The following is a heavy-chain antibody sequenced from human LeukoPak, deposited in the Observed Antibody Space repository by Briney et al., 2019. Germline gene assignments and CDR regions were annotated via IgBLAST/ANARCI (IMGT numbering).Heavy chain of an antibody. CDR3: ARHGIDNYDSSGYSSWFDP. Sequence: PGGSLRLSCAASGFTVSSNYMSWVRQPPGKGLEWIASIYYSGNTFHNPSLKSRVSISVDKSKNQFSMKLSSVTAADTAVYYCARHGIDNYDSSGYSSWFDPWGQGTLVTISS. V-gene: IGHV4-39*01. J-gene: IGHJ5*02. CDR1: GFTVSSNY. CDR2: IYYSGNT. D-gene: IGHD3-22*01.